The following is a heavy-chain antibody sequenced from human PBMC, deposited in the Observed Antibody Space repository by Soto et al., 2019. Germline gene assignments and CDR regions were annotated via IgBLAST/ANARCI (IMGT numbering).Heavy chain of an antibody. CDR3: TRGPPTYYYDSSGYYYFDY. J-gene: IGHJ4*02. D-gene: IGHD3-22*01. CDR1: GFTFGDYA. V-gene: IGHV3-49*04. CDR2: IRSKAYGGTT. Sequence: EVQLVESGGGLVQPGRSLRLSCTASGFTFGDYAMSWVRQAPGKGLEWVGFIRSKAYGGTTENAASVKGRFTISRDDSKSIAYLQMNSLKTEDTAVYYCTRGPPTYYYDSSGYYYFDYWGQGTLVTVSS.